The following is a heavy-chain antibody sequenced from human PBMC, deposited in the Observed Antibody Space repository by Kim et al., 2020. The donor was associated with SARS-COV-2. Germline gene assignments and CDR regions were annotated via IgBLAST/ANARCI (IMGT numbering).Heavy chain of an antibody. D-gene: IGHD6-13*01. CDR2: T. Sequence: TYDHPSLKGRVTISGDTSKNEFSLKLSSVTAADTAVYYCARTPPEAAGDNWFDPWGQGTLVTVSS. CDR3: ARTPPEAAGDNWFDP. V-gene: IGHV4-39*01. J-gene: IGHJ5*02.